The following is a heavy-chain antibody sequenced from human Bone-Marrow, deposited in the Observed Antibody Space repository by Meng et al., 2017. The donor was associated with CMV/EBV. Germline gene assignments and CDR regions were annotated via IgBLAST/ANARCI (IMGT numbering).Heavy chain of an antibody. D-gene: IGHD5-18*01. V-gene: IGHV3-53*05. J-gene: IGHJ3*01. CDR1: GFHVRSNY. Sequence: GGSLRLSCAASGFHVRSNYMAWVRQAPGKGLEWVSVIYSGGIHSDGDTYHTDSVKGRFTISRDNSKNTLYLQMDSLRTEDTAVYYCARREILGYSEGLYAFNVCGQGTRVAVSS. CDR2: IYSGGIHSDGDT. CDR3: ARREILGYSEGLYAFNV.